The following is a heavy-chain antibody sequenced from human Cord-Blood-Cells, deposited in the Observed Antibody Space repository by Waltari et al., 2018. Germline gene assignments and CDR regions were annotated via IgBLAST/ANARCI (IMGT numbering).Heavy chain of an antibody. CDR1: GFTFDEYD. CDR2: ISWNSGSI. J-gene: IGHJ4*02. CDR3: AKGGIAASFDY. D-gene: IGHD6-13*01. V-gene: IGHV3-9*01. Sequence: EVQLVESGGGLVQPGRSLRLSCAASGFTFDEYDMHWVRQAPGKGLEWVSGISWNSGSIGYADSVKGRFTISRDNAKNSLYLQMNSLRAEDTALYYCAKGGIAASFDYWGQGTLVTVSS.